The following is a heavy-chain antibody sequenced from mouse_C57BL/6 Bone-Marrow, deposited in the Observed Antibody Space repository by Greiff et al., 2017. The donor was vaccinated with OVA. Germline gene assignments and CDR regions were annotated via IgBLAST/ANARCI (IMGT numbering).Heavy chain of an antibody. J-gene: IGHJ2*01. Sequence: QVQLQQSGAELVKPGASVKLSCKASGYTFTSYWMHWVKQRPGQGLEWIGMIHPNSGSTNYNEKFKSKATLTVDKSSSTAYMQLSSLTSEDSAVYYCARRIYYGNYGGYWGQGTTLTVSS. CDR2: IHPNSGST. V-gene: IGHV1-64*01. CDR1: GYTFTSYW. CDR3: ARRIYYGNYGGY. D-gene: IGHD2-1*01.